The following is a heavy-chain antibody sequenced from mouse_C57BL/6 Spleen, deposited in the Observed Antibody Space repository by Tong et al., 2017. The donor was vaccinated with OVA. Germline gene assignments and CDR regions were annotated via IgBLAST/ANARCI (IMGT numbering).Heavy chain of an antibody. V-gene: IGHV10-3*01. CDR2: IRSKSNNYAT. D-gene: IGHD1-1*01. J-gene: IGHJ3*01. CDR1: GFTFNTYA. CDR3: VRPPYYGSSSAWFAY. Sequence: EVQLQESGGGLVQPKGSLKLSCAASGFTFNTYAMHWVRQAPGKGLEWVARIRSKSNNYATYYADSVKDRFTISRDDSESMLYLQMNNLKTEDTAMYYCVRPPYYGSSSAWFAYWGQGTLVTVS.